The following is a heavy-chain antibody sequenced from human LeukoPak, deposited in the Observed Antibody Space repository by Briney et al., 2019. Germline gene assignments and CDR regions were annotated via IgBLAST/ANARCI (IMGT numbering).Heavy chain of an antibody. V-gene: IGHV3-74*01. CDR3: ARARGDYGSEN. Sequence: PGGSLRLSCGVSGFTFSSCWMHWVRQAPGKGLVWVSRINSDGSSTSYADSVKGRFTISRDNAKNTLYLQMNSLRAEDTAVYYCARARGDYGSENWGQGTLVTVSS. CDR1: GFTFSSCW. J-gene: IGHJ4*02. CDR2: INSDGSST. D-gene: IGHD3-10*01.